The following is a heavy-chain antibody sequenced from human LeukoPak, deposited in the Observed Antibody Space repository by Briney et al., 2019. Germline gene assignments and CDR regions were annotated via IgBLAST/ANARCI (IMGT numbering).Heavy chain of an antibody. D-gene: IGHD4-17*01. Sequence: SPTLSLTCTVSGGSISSYYWSWIRHPPGKGLEWIGYINDSGSTYYNPSLKSRVTISIDTSKPQFSLKLSYVIAADTAVYYCSRHPGLRGWYFDLWGRGTLVTVSS. V-gene: IGHV4-59*08. CDR1: GGSISSYY. CDR3: SRHPGLRGWYFDL. J-gene: IGHJ2*01. CDR2: INDSGST.